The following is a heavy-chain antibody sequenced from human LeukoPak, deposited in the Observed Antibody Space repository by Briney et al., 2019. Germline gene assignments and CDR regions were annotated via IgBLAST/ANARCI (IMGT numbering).Heavy chain of an antibody. CDR2: IYYSGST. J-gene: IGHJ4*02. Sequence: PSETLSLTCTVSGGSISSSSYYWGWIRQPPGKGLEWIGSIYYSGSTYYNPSLKSRVTISVDTSKNQFSLKLSSVTAADTAVYYCARVDGYNYYFDYWGRGTLVTVSS. CDR1: GGSISSSSYY. V-gene: IGHV4-39*01. CDR3: ARVDGYNYYFDY. D-gene: IGHD5-24*01.